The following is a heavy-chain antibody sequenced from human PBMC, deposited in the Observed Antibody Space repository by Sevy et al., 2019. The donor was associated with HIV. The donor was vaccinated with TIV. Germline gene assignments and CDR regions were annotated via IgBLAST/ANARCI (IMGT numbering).Heavy chain of an antibody. D-gene: IGHD5-12*01. J-gene: IGHJ3*02. Sequence: GGSLRLSCAASGFTFSSYGMHWVRQAPGKGLDWVAVIWYDGSNKYYADSVKGRFTISRYNSKNTLYLQMNGLRAEDTAVYYCAGMATTHDAFDIWGQGTMVTVAS. CDR1: GFTFSSYG. CDR2: IWYDGSNK. V-gene: IGHV3-33*01. CDR3: AGMATTHDAFDI.